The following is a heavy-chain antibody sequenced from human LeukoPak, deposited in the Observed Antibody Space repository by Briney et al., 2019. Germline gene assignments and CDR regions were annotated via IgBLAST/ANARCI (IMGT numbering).Heavy chain of an antibody. CDR3: ARESIAVAGAPFDY. CDR1: GFPLSSYE. D-gene: IGHD6-19*01. V-gene: IGHV3-48*03. CDR2: ISSGSTI. J-gene: IGHJ4*02. Sequence: GGSLRLSCAASGFPLSSYEMNWVREAPGEGVEWVSYISSGSTIYEADSVKGRFTISRDNAKNSLYLQMNSLRAEDTAVYYCARESIAVAGAPFDYWGQGTLVTVSS.